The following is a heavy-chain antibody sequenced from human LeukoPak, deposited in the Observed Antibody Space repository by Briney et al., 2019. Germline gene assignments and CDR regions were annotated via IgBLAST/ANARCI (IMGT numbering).Heavy chain of an antibody. CDR3: ARSIAARAALDI. Sequence: SETLSLTCAVSGGSFSGYYWSWIRQPPGKGLQWIGEINPSGSANYNPSLKSRVSISVDTSKNQFSLKLSSVTAADTAVYYCARSIAARAALDIWGQGTMVTVSS. D-gene: IGHD6-6*01. CDR1: GGSFSGYY. V-gene: IGHV4-34*01. J-gene: IGHJ3*02. CDR2: INPSGSA.